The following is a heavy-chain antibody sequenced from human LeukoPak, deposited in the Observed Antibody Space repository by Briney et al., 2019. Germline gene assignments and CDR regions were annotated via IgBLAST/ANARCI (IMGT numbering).Heavy chain of an antibody. CDR3: ARTGAYYYDSSGYLDY. V-gene: IGHV3-30-3*01. D-gene: IGHD3-22*01. CDR2: ISYDGSNK. CDR1: GFTFSSYA. Sequence: GGSLRLSCAASGFTFSSYAMHWVRQAPGKGLEWVAVISYDGSNKYYADSAKGRFTISRDNSKNTLYLQMNSLRAEDTAVYYCARTGAYYYDSSGYLDYWGQGTLVTVSS. J-gene: IGHJ4*02.